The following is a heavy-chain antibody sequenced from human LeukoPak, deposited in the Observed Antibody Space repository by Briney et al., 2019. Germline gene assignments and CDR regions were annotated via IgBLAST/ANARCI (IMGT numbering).Heavy chain of an antibody. CDR2: SRSKAYGGTA. V-gene: IGHV3-49*04. J-gene: IGHJ4*02. Sequence: PGRSLSLSCTGYGFTFGNYSMSWVRQAPGEGLEWVASSRSKAYGGTAEDAASVKGRFTMSRDDTKGIAYLQRNSLKTEDTAVYYCTSPDFWSGYSDYWGQGTLVTVSS. CDR3: TSPDFWSGYSDY. CDR1: GFTFGNYS. D-gene: IGHD3-3*01.